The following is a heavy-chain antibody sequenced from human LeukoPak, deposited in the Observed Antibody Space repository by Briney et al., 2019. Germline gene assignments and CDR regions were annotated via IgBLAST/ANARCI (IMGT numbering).Heavy chain of an antibody. CDR2: ISGSGGST. V-gene: IGHV3-23*01. J-gene: IGHJ4*02. CDR3: AKAMGGYDYGGLGFDY. Sequence: GGSLRLSCAASGFTVSNNYMNWVRQAPGKGLEWVSVISGSGGSTYYADSVKGRFTISRDNSKNTLYLQMNSLRAEDTAVYYCAKAMGGYDYGGLGFDYWGQGTLVTVSS. CDR1: GFTVSNNY. D-gene: IGHD5-12*01.